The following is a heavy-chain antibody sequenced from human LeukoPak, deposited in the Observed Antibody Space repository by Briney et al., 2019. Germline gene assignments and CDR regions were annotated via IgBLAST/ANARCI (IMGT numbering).Heavy chain of an antibody. V-gene: IGHV3-23*01. CDR3: AKDERNWNYNLASQTYD. Sequence: GGSLRLSCAASGFTFSSYAMSWVRQAPGKGLEWVSAISGSGGSTYYADSVKGRFTISRDNSKNTLYLQMNSLRAEDTAVYYCAKDERNWNYNLASQTYDWGQGTLVAVSS. CDR1: GFTFSSYA. CDR2: ISGSGGST. J-gene: IGHJ4*02. D-gene: IGHD1-7*01.